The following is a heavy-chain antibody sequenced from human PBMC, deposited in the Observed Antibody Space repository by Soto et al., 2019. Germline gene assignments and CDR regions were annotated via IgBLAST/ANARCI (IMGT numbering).Heavy chain of an antibody. Sequence: GGSLRLSCAASGFTFSSYGMHWVRQAPGKGLEWVAVISYGGSNKYYADSVKGRFTISRNNSKNTLYLQMNSLRAEDTAVYYCAKETIPDYWGQGTLVTVSS. CDR2: ISYGGSNK. D-gene: IGHD1-1*01. V-gene: IGHV3-30*18. J-gene: IGHJ4*02. CDR3: AKETIPDY. CDR1: GFTFSSYG.